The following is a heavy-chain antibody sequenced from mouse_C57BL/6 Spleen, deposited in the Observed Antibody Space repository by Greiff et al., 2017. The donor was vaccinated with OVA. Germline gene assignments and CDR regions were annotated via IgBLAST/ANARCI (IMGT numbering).Heavy chain of an antibody. V-gene: IGHV1-15*01. Sequence: QVQLQQSGAELVRPGASVTLSCKASGYTFTDYEMHWVKQTPVHGLEWIGAIDPETGGTAYNQKFKGKAKLTADNSSSTAYMELRSLTSEDSAVYYCTRNFDYWGQGTTLTVSS. CDR3: TRNFDY. J-gene: IGHJ2*01. CDR1: GYTFTDYE. CDR2: IDPETGGT.